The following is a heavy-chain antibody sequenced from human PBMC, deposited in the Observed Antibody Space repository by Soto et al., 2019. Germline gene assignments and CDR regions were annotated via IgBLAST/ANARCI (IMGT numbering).Heavy chain of an antibody. CDR3: ALYDYSNYYAVPGYYYGMDV. CDR2: ISAYNGNT. D-gene: IGHD4-4*01. J-gene: IGHJ6*02. V-gene: IGHV1-18*01. CDR1: GYTFTSYG. Sequence: QVQLVQSGAEVKKPGASVKVSCKASGYTFTSYGISWVRQAPGQGLEWMGWISAYNGNTNYAQKLQGRVTMTTDTSTSTANMELRSLRSDDTAVYYCALYDYSNYYAVPGYYYGMDVWGQGTTVTVSS.